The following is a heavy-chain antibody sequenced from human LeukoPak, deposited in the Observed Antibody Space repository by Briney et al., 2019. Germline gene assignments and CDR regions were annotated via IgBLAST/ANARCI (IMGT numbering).Heavy chain of an antibody. CDR1: GGSISSGGYY. D-gene: IGHD3-22*01. V-gene: IGHV4-31*03. J-gene: IGHJ4*02. Sequence: SETLSLTCTVSGGSISSGGYYWSWIRQHPGKGLEWIGYIYYSGSTYYNPSLKSRVTISVDTSKNQFSLKLSSVTAADTAVYYCARFEGSSGLFDYWGQGTLVTVSS. CDR3: ARFEGSSGLFDY. CDR2: IYYSGST.